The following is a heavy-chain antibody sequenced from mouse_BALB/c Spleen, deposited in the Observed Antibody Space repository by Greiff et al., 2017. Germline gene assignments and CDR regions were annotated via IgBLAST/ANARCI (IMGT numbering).Heavy chain of an antibody. V-gene: IGHV1S56*01. Sequence: QVQLKESGPELVKPGASVRISCKASGYTFTSYYIHWVKQRPGQGLEWIGWIYPGNVNTKYNEKFKGKATLTADKSSSTAYMQLSSLTSEDSAVYFCARCYGSRNAMDYWGQGTSVTVSS. CDR1: GYTFTSYY. D-gene: IGHD1-1*01. J-gene: IGHJ4*01. CDR2: IYPGNVNT. CDR3: ARCYGSRNAMDY.